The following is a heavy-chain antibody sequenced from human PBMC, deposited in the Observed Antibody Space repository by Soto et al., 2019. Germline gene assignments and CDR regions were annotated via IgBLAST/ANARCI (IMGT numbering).Heavy chain of an antibody. Sequence: QVQLVQSGSEVKKPGASVRVSCEASGYSFTSDNINWVRQAPGQGLEWVGYMNPYNGRSGYGQKFQGRVILTRDTSINTAYMELTNLRSEDTAVYYCARGQDYFDTSGDNDYWGRGTLITVSS. CDR1: GYSFTSDN. D-gene: IGHD3-22*01. CDR3: ARGQDYFDTSGDNDY. J-gene: IGHJ4*02. CDR2: MNPYNGRS. V-gene: IGHV1-8*01.